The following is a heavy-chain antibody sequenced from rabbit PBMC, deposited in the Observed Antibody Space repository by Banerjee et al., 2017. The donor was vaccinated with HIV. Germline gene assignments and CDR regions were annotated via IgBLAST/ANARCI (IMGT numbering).Heavy chain of an antibody. CDR3: GRDYDGDGAFSLNL. D-gene: IGHD2-1*01. V-gene: IGHV1S43*01. CDR1: GIDFSSSYY. J-gene: IGHJ4*01. Sequence: QQQLEESGGGLVKPGGTLTLTCKASGIDFSSSYYMCWVRQAPGKGLEWIGCIYTGSGSAWYASWVNGRFTISRSTSLNTVDLKMTSLTAADTATYFCGRDYDGDGAFSLNLWGPGTLVTVS. CDR2: IYTGSGSA.